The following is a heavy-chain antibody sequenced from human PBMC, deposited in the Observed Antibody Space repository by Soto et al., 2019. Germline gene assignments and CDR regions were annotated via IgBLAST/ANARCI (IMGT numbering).Heavy chain of an antibody. CDR1: GYTFTSYG. CDR2: ISAYNGNT. Sequence: QVQLVQSGAEVKKPGASVKVPCKTSGYTFTSYGISWVRQAPGQGLEWMAWISAYNGNTKYAQNLQGRVTMTTDTSTSTAYMELRSLRSDDTALYYCARACSSSCLLGMDVWGQGTTVTVSS. D-gene: IGHD2-2*01. CDR3: ARACSSSCLLGMDV. J-gene: IGHJ6*02. V-gene: IGHV1-18*01.